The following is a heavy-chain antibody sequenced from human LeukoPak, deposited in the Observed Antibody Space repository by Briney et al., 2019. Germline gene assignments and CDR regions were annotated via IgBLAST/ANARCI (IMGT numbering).Heavy chain of an antibody. J-gene: IGHJ4*02. Sequence: TSETLSLTCSVSGASVSSDGYYWNWIRQPPGKGLEWIGYVYYTGSTNYNASLKSRVTIFVDTSRNQFSLNLNSVTAADTAVYYCARVYYSVSSAGFDYWGQGTLVSVSS. D-gene: IGHD1-26*01. V-gene: IGHV4-61*08. CDR3: ARVYYSVSSAGFDY. CDR1: GASVSSDGYY. CDR2: VYYTGST.